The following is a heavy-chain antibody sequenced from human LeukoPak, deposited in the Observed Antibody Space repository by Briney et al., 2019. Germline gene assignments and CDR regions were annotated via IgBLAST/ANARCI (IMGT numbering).Heavy chain of an antibody. CDR2: ISGGGEHT. Sequence: PGGSLRLSCAASGFTFTNFAMKWVRQAPGKGLEWVADISGGGEHTFYADSVKGRFTISRDNSKDTLHLQMNSLRAEDTALYYCAKVLGRGIRYYYDSSGYYHDAFDIWGQGTMVTVSS. J-gene: IGHJ3*02. CDR3: AKVLGRGIRYYYDSSGYYHDAFDI. D-gene: IGHD3-22*01. V-gene: IGHV3-23*01. CDR1: GFTFTNFA.